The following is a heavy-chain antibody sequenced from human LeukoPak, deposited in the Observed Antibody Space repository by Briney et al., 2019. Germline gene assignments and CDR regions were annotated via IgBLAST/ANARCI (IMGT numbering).Heavy chain of an antibody. D-gene: IGHD3-10*01. CDR2: IYYSGST. Sequence: SETLCLTCTVSGGSISSYYWSWIRQPPGKGLEWIGYIYYSGSTNYNPSLKSRVTISVDTSKNQFSLKLSSVTAADTAVYYCARGYYYRRWGQGTLVTVSS. CDR3: ARGYYYRR. V-gene: IGHV4-59*08. CDR1: GGSISSYY. J-gene: IGHJ4*02.